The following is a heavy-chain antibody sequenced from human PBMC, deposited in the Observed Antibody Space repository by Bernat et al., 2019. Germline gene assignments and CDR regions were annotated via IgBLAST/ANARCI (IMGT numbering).Heavy chain of an antibody. V-gene: IGHV3-30-3*01. CDR3: ARGADSSGWGFDY. Sequence: QVQLVESGGGVVQPGRSLRLSCAASGFTFSSYAMHWVRQAPGKGLEWVAVISYDGSNKYYADSVKGRFTISRDNSKNTLYLQMNSLRAEDTAVYYCARGADSSGWGFDYWGQGNLVTVSS. CDR2: ISYDGSNK. CDR1: GFTFSSYA. D-gene: IGHD6-19*01. J-gene: IGHJ4*02.